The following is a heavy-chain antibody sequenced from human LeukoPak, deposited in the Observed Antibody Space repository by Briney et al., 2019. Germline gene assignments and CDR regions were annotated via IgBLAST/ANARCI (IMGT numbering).Heavy chain of an antibody. CDR1: GITFSTYW. Sequence: GGSLRLSCAGSGITFSTYWMHWVRHAPGKGLVWVSRINSEGSTISYADSVKGRFTISRDNAKNTLFLQMNSLRAEDTAVYYCARISSDSISYYDHWGQGTLVTVSS. D-gene: IGHD3-22*01. CDR3: ARISSDSISYYDH. CDR2: INSEGSTI. J-gene: IGHJ4*02. V-gene: IGHV3-74*01.